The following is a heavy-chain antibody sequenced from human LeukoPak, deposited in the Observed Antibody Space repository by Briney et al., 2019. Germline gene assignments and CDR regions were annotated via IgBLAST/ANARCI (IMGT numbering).Heavy chain of an antibody. Sequence: GGSLRLSCAASGFTYSSFWMKWVRQVPGKGLEWVANIKQDGSEKYYVDSVRGRFTISRDNAKNSLYLQMNSLRTEDTAVYYCAAGGAYWGQGTLVTVSS. CDR3: AAGGAY. J-gene: IGHJ4*02. CDR1: GFTYSSFW. D-gene: IGHD2-8*02. CDR2: IKQDGSEK. V-gene: IGHV3-7*03.